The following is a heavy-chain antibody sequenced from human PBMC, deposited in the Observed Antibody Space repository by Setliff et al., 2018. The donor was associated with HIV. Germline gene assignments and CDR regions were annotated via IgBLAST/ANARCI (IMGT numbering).Heavy chain of an antibody. D-gene: IGHD2-8*01. V-gene: IGHV4-61*09. CDR3: ARALYCINSVCQTANWFDP. CDR2: ISTSGST. Sequence: SETLSLTCTVSSGSITSAGYYWGWIRQPAGKGLEWIGHISTSGSTNYNPSLKSRVTVSVDTSKNQFSLRLNSVTAADTAVYYCARALYCINSVCQTANWFDPWGQGALVTVSS. CDR1: SGSITSAGYY. J-gene: IGHJ5*02.